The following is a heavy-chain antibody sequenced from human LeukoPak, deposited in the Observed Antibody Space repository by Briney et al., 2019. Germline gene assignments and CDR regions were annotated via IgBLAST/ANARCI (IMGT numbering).Heavy chain of an antibody. CDR2: IKEDGSEK. D-gene: IGHD1-26*01. J-gene: IGHJ4*02. CDR3: ARGGTRRHDH. CDR1: GFTFSTYW. Sequence: GGSLRLSCAASGFTFSTYWMIWVRQAPGKGLEWVANIKEDGSEKYYVDSVKGRFTISRDNANNLVYLQMNSLRAEDTAVYYCARGGTRRHDHWGQGTLVTVSS. V-gene: IGHV3-7*01.